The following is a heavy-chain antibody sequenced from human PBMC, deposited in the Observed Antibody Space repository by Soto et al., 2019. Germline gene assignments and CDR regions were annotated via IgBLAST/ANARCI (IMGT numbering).Heavy chain of an antibody. CDR1: GVTFSMSA. D-gene: IGHD3-3*01. CDR2: IWYDGSNK. J-gene: IGHJ4*02. V-gene: IGHV3-33*07. CDR3: ARVPVTIFGVVTHPPDY. Sequence: PGGSLRLSCTASGVTFSMSAMTWVRQAPGKGLEWVAVIWYDGSNKYYADSVKGRFTISRDNSKNTLYLQMNSLRAEDTAVYYCARVPVTIFGVVTHPPDYWGQGTLVTVSS.